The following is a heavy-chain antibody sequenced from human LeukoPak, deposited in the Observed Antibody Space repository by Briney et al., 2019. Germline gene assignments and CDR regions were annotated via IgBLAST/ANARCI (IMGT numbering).Heavy chain of an antibody. CDR3: ARDRGTSGYLP. CDR2: ISTSSNTI. V-gene: IGHV3-48*02. CDR1: GFTFSSYS. Sequence: GGSLRLSCAASGFTFSSYSMNWVRQAPGKGLEWVSYISTSSNTIHYADSVKGRLTISRDNAKNSLYLQMNSLRDDDTAVYYCARDRGTSGYLPWGQGTLVTVSS. D-gene: IGHD3-22*01. J-gene: IGHJ5*02.